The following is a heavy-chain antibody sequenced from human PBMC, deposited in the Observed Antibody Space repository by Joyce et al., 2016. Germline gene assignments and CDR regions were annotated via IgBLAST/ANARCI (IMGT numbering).Heavy chain of an antibody. CDR1: GFTFGSYS. CDR3: GRHDYSNTDY. CDR2: ISSSGITM. V-gene: IGHV3-48*04. D-gene: IGHD4-11*01. Sequence: EVQLVESGGGLAQPGGSPRLSCASSGFTFGSYSMNWLRQAPGKGLEWVSHISSSGITMYYADSVRGRFIISRDDAKKSVYLQMNDLRVDDTAVYYCGRHDYSNTDYFGQGTLVTVSS. J-gene: IGHJ4*02.